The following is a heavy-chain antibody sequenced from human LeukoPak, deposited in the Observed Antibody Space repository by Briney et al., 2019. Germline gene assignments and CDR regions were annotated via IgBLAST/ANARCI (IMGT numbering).Heavy chain of an antibody. D-gene: IGHD3-22*01. Sequence: SETLSLTCTVSGYSISSGYYWGWIRQPPGKGLEWIGGIYHSGSTYYNPSLKSRVTISVDTSKNQFSLKLSSVTAADTAVYYCARDPGDYYDSSGSDYWGQGTLVTVSS. CDR1: GYSISSGYY. CDR3: ARDPGDYYDSSGSDY. V-gene: IGHV4-38-2*02. CDR2: IYHSGST. J-gene: IGHJ4*02.